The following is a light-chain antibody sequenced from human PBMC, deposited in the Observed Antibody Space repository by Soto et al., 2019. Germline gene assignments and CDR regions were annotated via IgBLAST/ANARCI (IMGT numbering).Light chain of an antibody. Sequence: QSALTQPPSVYGAPGQRVTISCTESSSNIGAGYDVHWYQQLPGTAPKLLIYGNSNRPSWVPDRFSGSKSGTSASLAITGLQAEDEADYYCQSYDSSLSAWVFGGGTKLTVL. CDR1: SSNIGAGYD. J-gene: IGLJ3*02. CDR3: QSYDSSLSAWV. V-gene: IGLV1-40*01. CDR2: GNS.